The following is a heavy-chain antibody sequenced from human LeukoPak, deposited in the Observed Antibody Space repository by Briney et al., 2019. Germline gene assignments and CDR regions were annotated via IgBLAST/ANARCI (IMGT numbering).Heavy chain of an antibody. V-gene: IGHV4-34*01. Sequence: SETLSLTCAAYGGSFSGYYWSWIRQPPGKGLEWIGEINHSGSTNYNPSLKSRVTISVDTSKNQFSLKLSSVTAADTAVYYCASRMMGATLESYYFDYWGQGTLVTVSS. D-gene: IGHD1-26*01. CDR3: ASRMMGATLESYYFDY. CDR1: GGSFSGYY. CDR2: INHSGST. J-gene: IGHJ4*02.